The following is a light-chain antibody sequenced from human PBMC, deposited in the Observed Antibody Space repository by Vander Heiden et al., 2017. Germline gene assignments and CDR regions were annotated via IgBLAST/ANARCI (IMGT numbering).Light chain of an antibody. CDR1: QSVSSSY. V-gene: IGKV3-20*01. CDR3: QQYGSSPLT. Sequence: EIVLTHSPGTLSLSPGESATLSCRASQSVSSSYLAWYQQKPGQAPRLLSYGASSRATGIPDRFSGSGSGTDFTLTISRLEPEDFAVYYCQQYGSSPLTFGGGTKVEIK. J-gene: IGKJ4*01. CDR2: GAS.